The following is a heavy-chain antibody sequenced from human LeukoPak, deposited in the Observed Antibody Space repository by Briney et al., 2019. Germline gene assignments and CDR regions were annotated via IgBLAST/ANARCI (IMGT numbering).Heavy chain of an antibody. Sequence: SETLSLACTVSGGSINNFYWGWIRQSPGKGLEWIGTIYHSGNTYYNPSLKSRVTMSVDTSKNQFSLNLRSVTAADTAIYYCARCITWYARRIDSWGQGTLVTVSS. CDR1: GGSINNFY. CDR3: ARCITWYARRIDS. CDR2: IYHSGNT. V-gene: IGHV4-59*04. D-gene: IGHD6-13*01. J-gene: IGHJ4*02.